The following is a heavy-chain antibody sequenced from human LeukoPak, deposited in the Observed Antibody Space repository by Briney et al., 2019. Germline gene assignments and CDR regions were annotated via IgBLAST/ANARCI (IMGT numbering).Heavy chain of an antibody. D-gene: IGHD1-26*01. CDR1: GFTFRLYG. V-gene: IGHV3-30*02. CDR2: VLNDGSDN. J-gene: IGHJ3*02. Sequence: GGSLRLSCATSGFTFRLYGMHWVRQVTGKGLEWVAFVLNDGSDNSYLDSVKGRFSISRDNSKNTVYLQMNSLRAEDTAVYFCARDLREHGVFDIWGQGTMVTVSS. CDR3: ARDLREHGVFDI.